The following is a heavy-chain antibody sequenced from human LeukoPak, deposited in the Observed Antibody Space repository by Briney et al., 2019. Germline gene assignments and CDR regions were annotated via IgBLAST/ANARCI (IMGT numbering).Heavy chain of an antibody. Sequence: ASVKVSCKASGYTFTSYDINWVRQATGQGLEWMGWMNPNSGNTGYAQKFQGRVTMTRNTSISTAYMELSSLRSEDTAVYYCATHPPKLCTGGSCSDYWGQGTLVTVSS. CDR3: ATHPPKLCTGGSCSDY. CDR1: GYTFTSYD. CDR2: MNPNSGNT. D-gene: IGHD2-15*01. V-gene: IGHV1-8*01. J-gene: IGHJ4*02.